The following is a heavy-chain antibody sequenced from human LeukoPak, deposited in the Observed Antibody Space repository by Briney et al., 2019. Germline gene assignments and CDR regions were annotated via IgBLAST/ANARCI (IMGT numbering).Heavy chain of an antibody. CDR1: GGSFSGYY. V-gene: IGHV4-34*01. D-gene: IGHD2-2*01. CDR2: INHSGST. Sequence: SETLSLTCAVYGGSFSGYYWSWIRQPPGKGLEWIGEINHSGSTNYNPSLKSRVTISVDTSKNQFSLKLSSVTAADTAVYYCARGQGYCSSTSCYRLYYYYYGMDVWGKGTTVTVSS. J-gene: IGHJ6*04. CDR3: ARGQGYCSSTSCYRLYYYYYGMDV.